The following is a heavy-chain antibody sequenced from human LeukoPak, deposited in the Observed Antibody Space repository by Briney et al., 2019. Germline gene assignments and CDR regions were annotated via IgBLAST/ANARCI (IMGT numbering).Heavy chain of an antibody. D-gene: IGHD3-22*01. Sequence: PSETLSLTCTVSGGSISTYYWSWIRQPPGKGLEWIGYIHYTGSTNYNPSLKSRVTISVDTSKNQFSLKLSSVTAADTAVYYCARYFDTSAYHCHFDYWGQGTLVTVSS. J-gene: IGHJ4*02. CDR3: ARYFDTSAYHCHFDY. CDR2: IHYTGST. CDR1: GGSISTYY. V-gene: IGHV4-59*01.